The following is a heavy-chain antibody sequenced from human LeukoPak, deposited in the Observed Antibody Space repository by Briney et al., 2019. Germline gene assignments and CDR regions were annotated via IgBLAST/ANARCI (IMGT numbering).Heavy chain of an antibody. V-gene: IGHV3-11*04. Sequence: GGSLRLSCAGSGADFSDFYMSWIRQVPGKGLEWLAFISGSGEPTVYGDSVQGRLTISRDNSKKVLYLQMYTLRAEDTAVYYCVRGFKHWGQGTLVTVSS. CDR1: GADFSDFY. D-gene: IGHD3-3*01. CDR2: ISGSGEPT. CDR3: VRGFKH. J-gene: IGHJ4*02.